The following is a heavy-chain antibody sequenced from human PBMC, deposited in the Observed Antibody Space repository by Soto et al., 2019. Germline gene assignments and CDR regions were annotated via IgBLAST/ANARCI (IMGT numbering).Heavy chain of an antibody. D-gene: IGHD1-26*01. CDR3: ARKNPGREWELPDY. CDR1: GFAFSTYG. CDR2: TTSDGARI. J-gene: IGHJ4*02. Sequence: QVQLVESGGGVVQPGRSLRLSCAASGFAFSTYGMLWVRQAPGKGLVWVAVTTSDGARINYADAVNGRFTKSRDNSRTTLYLQMNSLRFDDTAVYYCARKNPGREWELPDYWGQGTLVTVDS. V-gene: IGHV3-30*03.